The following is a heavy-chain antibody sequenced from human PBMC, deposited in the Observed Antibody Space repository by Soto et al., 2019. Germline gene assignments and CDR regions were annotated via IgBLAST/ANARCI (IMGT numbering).Heavy chain of an antibody. J-gene: IGHJ6*02. CDR3: VRDWSTFWGMDV. CDR2: IKQDGSEK. CDR1: GFTFSPYW. Sequence: AGSLRLSCAASGFTFSPYWMNWVRQAPGKGLEWVANIKQDGSEKYYVDSVKGRFAISRDNAKDSLFLQMNNLRAEDTAVYYCVRDWSTFWGMDVWGQGTTVTVS. V-gene: IGHV3-7*01.